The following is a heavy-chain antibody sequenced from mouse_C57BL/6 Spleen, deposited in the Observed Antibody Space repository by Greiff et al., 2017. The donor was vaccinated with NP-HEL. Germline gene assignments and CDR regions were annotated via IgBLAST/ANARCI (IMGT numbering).Heavy chain of an antibody. CDR2: IYPGSGNT. Sequence: VHLVESGAELVRPGASVKLSCKASGYTFTDYYINWVKQRPGQGLEWIARIYPGSGNTYYNEKFKGKATLTAEKSSSTAYMQLSSLTSEDSAVYFCARGYDYDGRTWFAYWGQGTLVTVSA. D-gene: IGHD2-4*01. J-gene: IGHJ3*01. V-gene: IGHV1-76*01. CDR3: ARGYDYDGRTWFAY. CDR1: GYTFTDYY.